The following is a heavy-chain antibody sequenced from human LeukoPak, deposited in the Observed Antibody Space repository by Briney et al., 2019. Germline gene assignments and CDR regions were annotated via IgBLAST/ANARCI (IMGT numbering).Heavy chain of an antibody. CDR1: GGSISSGGYY. CDR3: ARVDTAMVGSDH. D-gene: IGHD5-18*01. Sequence: SQTLSLTCTVSGGSISSGGYYWSWIRQHPGKGLEWIGYIYYSGSTYYNPSLKSRVTISVDTSKNQFSLKLSSVTAADTAVYYCARVDTAMVGSDHWGQGTLVTVSS. V-gene: IGHV4-31*03. CDR2: IYYSGST. J-gene: IGHJ4*02.